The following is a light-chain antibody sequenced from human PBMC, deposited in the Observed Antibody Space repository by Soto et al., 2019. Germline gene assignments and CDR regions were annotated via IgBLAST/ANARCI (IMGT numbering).Light chain of an antibody. Sequence: EIVLTQSPGTLSLSPGERATLSCRASQSVSNNYLAWYQQKPGQAPRLLIYGASNRATGIPAGFSGSGSATDFTLTIASLEPENSAVYFCQQRSEWPLTFGGGTKVDIK. V-gene: IGKV3D-20*02. CDR2: GAS. CDR3: QQRSEWPLT. CDR1: QSVSNNY. J-gene: IGKJ4*01.